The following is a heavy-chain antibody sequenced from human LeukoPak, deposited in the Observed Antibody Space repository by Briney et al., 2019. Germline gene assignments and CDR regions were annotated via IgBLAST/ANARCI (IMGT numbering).Heavy chain of an antibody. Sequence: SGTLSLTCAVSGGSISSTNWWSWVRQPPGKGLEWIGEIYHTGSANYNPSLKSRVTILADKSKNQFSLKLTSVTAADTAVYYCARAQAPYYGSGSYYNLPFDYWGQGTLVTVSS. V-gene: IGHV4-4*02. D-gene: IGHD3-10*01. CDR2: IYHTGSA. CDR1: GGSISSTNW. CDR3: ARAQAPYYGSGSYYNLPFDY. J-gene: IGHJ4*02.